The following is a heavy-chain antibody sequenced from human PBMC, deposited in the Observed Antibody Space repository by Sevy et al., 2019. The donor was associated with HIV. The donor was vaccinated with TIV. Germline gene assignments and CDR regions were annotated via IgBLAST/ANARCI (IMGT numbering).Heavy chain of an antibody. Sequence: ASVKVSCKASGYTFTSYVMNWVRQAPGQGLEWMGWINTNTGNPTYAQGFTGRFVFSLDTPVSTAYLQISSLKAEDTAVYYCARGECSSSSCYYYYGMDVWGKGATVTVSS. J-gene: IGHJ6*04. CDR1: GYTFTSYV. D-gene: IGHD2-2*01. V-gene: IGHV7-4-1*02. CDR3: ARGECSSSSCYYYYGMDV. CDR2: INTNTGNP.